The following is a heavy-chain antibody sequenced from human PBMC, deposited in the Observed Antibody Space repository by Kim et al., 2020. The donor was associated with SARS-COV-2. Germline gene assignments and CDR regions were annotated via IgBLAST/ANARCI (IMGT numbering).Heavy chain of an antibody. Sequence: SETMSLTCTVSGGSISSSSYYWGWIRQPPGKGLEWIGSIYYSGSTYYNPSLKSRVTISVDTSKNQFSLKLSSVTAADTAVYYCARKERIAVAGTDWFDP. CDR1: GGSISSSSYY. CDR2: IYYSGST. D-gene: IGHD6-19*01. CDR3: ARKERIAVAGTDWFDP. J-gene: IGHJ5*02. V-gene: IGHV4-39*01.